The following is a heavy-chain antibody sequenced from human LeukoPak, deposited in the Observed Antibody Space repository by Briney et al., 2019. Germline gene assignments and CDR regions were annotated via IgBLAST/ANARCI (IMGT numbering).Heavy chain of an antibody. CDR1: GYSFTNYW. J-gene: IGHJ5*02. CDR2: IYPGDSDT. D-gene: IGHD6-13*01. CDR3: ARRQQLANWFDP. Sequence: GESLKISCKGSGYSFTNYWIAWARQMPGKGLEWMEIIYPGDSDTRYSPSFQGQVTISVDRSISTAYLQWSSLKASDTAMYYCARRQQLANWFDPWGQGTLVTVSS. V-gene: IGHV5-51*01.